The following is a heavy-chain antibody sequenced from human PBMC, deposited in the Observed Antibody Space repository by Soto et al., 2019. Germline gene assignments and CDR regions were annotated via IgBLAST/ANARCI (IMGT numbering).Heavy chain of an antibody. CDR3: ATQAVGSGWYYWFDP. CDR2: IHYTGTT. CDR1: GGSFSSSAYY. V-gene: IGHV4-39*01. D-gene: IGHD6-13*01. Sequence: SETLSLTCSISGGSFSSSAYYWGWIRQSPGKGLEWIGGIHYTGTTYYNPSLKSRVTISVDTSKNQFSLKLSSVTAADTAVYYCATQAVGSGWYYWFDPWGQGTLVTVSS. J-gene: IGHJ5*02.